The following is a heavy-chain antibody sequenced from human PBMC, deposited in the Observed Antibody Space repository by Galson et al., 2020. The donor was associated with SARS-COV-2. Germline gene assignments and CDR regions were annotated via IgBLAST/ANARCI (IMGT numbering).Heavy chain of an antibody. J-gene: IGHJ3*02. CDR3: ARTHIPIVAGAFDI. CDR1: GFSLSTSGMC. D-gene: IGHD5-12*01. Sequence: SGPTLVKPTQTLTLTCTFSGFSLSTSGMCVSWIRQPPGKALEWLARIDWDDDKYYSTSLKTRLTISKDTSKNQVVLTMTNMDPVDTVTYYCARTHIPIVAGAFDIWGQGTMVTVSS. CDR2: IDWDDDK. V-gene: IGHV2-70*11.